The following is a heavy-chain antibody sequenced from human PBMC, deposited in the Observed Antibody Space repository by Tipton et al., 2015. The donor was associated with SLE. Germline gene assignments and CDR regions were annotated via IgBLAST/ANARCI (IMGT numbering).Heavy chain of an antibody. V-gene: IGHV4-61*02. D-gene: IGHD3-16*01. CDR2: IYTSGST. J-gene: IGHJ4*02. Sequence: TLSLTCTVSGGSISSGSYYWSWIRQPAGKGLEWIGRIYTSGSTNYNPSLKSRVTISVDTSKNQFSLKLSSVTAADTAVYYCARGLVGGGGFDYWGQGTLVTVSS. CDR3: ARGLVGGGGFDY. CDR1: GGSISSGSYY.